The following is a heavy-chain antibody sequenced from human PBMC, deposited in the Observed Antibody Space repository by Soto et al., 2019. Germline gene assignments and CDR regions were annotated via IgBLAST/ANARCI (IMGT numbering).Heavy chain of an antibody. CDR2: VYYSGST. D-gene: IGHD2-21*01. V-gene: IGHV4-61*08. CDR3: ARVDSDTYPKYYYVVDV. CDR1: GGSVSTGGYY. Sequence: SETLSLTCTVSGGSVSTGGYYWSWLRQSPGKGLEWIGYVYYSGSTNYNPSHRSRVTISVDTSKTHVFLKLYSVTAADTALNYCARVDSDTYPKYYYVVDVWGQGTTVTVSS. J-gene: IGHJ6*02.